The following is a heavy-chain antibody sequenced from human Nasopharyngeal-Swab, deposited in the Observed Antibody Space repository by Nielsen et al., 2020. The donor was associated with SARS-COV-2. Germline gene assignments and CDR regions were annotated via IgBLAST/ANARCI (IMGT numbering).Heavy chain of an antibody. V-gene: IGHV3-33*01. CDR3: ARDDIGYYYGMDV. CDR2: IWYDGSDK. CDR1: GFTFSSYG. D-gene: IGHD5-12*01. J-gene: IGHJ6*02. Sequence: GALRLSCAASGFTFSSYGMHWVRQAPGKGLEWVAVIWYDGSDKYYADSVKGRFTISRDNSKNTLYLQMNSLRAEDTAVYYCARDDIGYYYGMDVWGQGTTVTVSS.